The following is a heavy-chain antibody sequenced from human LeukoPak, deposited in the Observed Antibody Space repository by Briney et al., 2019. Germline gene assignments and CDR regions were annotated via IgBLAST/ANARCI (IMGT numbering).Heavy chain of an antibody. CDR3: VKSGGYGLIDY. Sequence: SETLSLTCTVSGGSISSSSYYWGWIRQPPGKGLEWIGSIYYSGSTYYNASLQSRVTISIDTSKNQFSLRLNSVRVADTAMYFCVKSGGYGLIDYWGPGTLVTVSS. CDR1: GGSISSSSYY. J-gene: IGHJ4*02. CDR2: IYYSGST. D-gene: IGHD1-26*01. V-gene: IGHV4-39*01.